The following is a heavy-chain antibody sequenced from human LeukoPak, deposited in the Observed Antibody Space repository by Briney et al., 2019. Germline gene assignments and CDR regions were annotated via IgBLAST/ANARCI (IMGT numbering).Heavy chain of an antibody. D-gene: IGHD4/OR15-4a*01. J-gene: IGHJ4*02. V-gene: IGHV1-3*01. Sequence: ASAKVSCKASGYTFTSYAMHWVRQAPGRRFEWMGWINAGNGNTRYSQKFQGRVTITRDTSASTTSMELSSLRSEDTAVYYCARGDDYKYFDCWGQGTLVTVSS. CDR2: INAGNGNT. CDR1: GYTFTSYA. CDR3: ARGDDYKYFDC.